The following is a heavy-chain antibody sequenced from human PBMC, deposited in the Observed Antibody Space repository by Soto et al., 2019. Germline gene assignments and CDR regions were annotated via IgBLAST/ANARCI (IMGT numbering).Heavy chain of an antibody. Sequence: PSETLSLTSTVSGGSISSSSYYCAWIRQPPGKGLEWIGSIYYSGSTYYNPSLKSRVTISVDTSKNQFSLKLSSVTAADTAVYYCARLARITIFGVVISALLEPWGKGNLVTVSS. V-gene: IGHV4-39*01. J-gene: IGHJ4*02. CDR1: GGSISSSSYY. CDR3: ARLARITIFGVVISALLEP. D-gene: IGHD3-3*01. CDR2: IYYSGST.